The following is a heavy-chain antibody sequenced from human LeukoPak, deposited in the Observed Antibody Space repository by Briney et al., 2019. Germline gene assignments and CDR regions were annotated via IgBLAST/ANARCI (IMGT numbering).Heavy chain of an antibody. V-gene: IGHV3-43*01. CDR1: GFTFDDYT. J-gene: IGHJ3*02. CDR2: ISWDGGST. D-gene: IGHD3-22*01. CDR3: AKYLEDSSGYSYAFDI. Sequence: GGSLRLSRAASGFTFDDYTMHWVRQAPGKGLEWVSLISWDGGSTYYADSLKGRFTISRDNSKNSLYLQMNSLRTEDTALYYCAKYLEDSSGYSYAFDIWGQGTMVTVSS.